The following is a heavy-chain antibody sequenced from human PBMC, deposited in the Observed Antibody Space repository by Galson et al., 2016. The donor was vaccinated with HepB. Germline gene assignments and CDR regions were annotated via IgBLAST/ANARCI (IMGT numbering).Heavy chain of an antibody. CDR2: ISSSGDTI. J-gene: IGHJ4*02. V-gene: IGHV3-11*01. CDR3: ARRSSYLDY. D-gene: IGHD1-26*01. Sequence: SLRLSCAASGFTFTTFYMSWIRRAPGKGLEWISYISSSGDTIYYADSVKGRFTVSRDNAKDSLYLQMNSLRADDSAVYYCARRSSYLDYWGQGTLVTVSS. CDR1: GFTFTTFY.